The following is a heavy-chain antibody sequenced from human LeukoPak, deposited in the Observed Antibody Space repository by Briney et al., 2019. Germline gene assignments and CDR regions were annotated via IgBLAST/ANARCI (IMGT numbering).Heavy chain of an antibody. CDR2: IYYTGTT. V-gene: IGHV4-59*01. Sequence: SETLSLTCTVSGGSINRYYWSWIRQSPGKGLEWIAWIYYTGTTNCNPSLKSRVTISVDTSKNQFSLRLTSVTAADTAVYFCAREWGTGSSDYWGQGILVTVSS. CDR3: AREWGTGSSDY. CDR1: GGSINRYY. J-gene: IGHJ4*02. D-gene: IGHD1-1*01.